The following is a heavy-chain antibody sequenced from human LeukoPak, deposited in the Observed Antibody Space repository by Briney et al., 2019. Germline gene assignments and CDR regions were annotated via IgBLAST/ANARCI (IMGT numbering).Heavy chain of an antibody. Sequence: GGSLRLSCAASRFTFSNYGMHWVRQAPGKGLEWVAVISYDGSNKYYADSVKGRFTISRDNSKNTLYLQMNSLRAEDTAVYYCAKGGSWSGDPWGQGTLVTVSS. CDR1: RFTFSNYG. CDR2: ISYDGSNK. CDR3: AKGGSWSGDP. V-gene: IGHV3-30*18. J-gene: IGHJ5*02. D-gene: IGHD2-15*01.